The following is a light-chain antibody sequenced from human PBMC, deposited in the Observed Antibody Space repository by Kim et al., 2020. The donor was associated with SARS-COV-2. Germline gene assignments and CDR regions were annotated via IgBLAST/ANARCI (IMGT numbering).Light chain of an antibody. CDR1: QSISSW. CDR3: QQYDSYSYT. J-gene: IGKJ2*01. Sequence: SASVGDKVTITCRASQSISSWLAWYQQKPGKAPNLLIYKASSLQSGVPSRFSGNGSGTEFTLTISSLQPDDFATYYCQQYDSYSYTFGQGTKLEI. V-gene: IGKV1-5*03. CDR2: KAS.